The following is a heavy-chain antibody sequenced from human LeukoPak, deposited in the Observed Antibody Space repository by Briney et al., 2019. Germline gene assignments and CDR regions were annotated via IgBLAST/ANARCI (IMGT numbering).Heavy chain of an antibody. D-gene: IGHD6-13*01. CDR3: ARGRMGQQLVRSHYYYYMDV. CDR2: MNPNSGNT. CDR1: GYTFTIYD. V-gene: IGHV1-8*01. Sequence: GASVKVSFKASGYTFTIYDINWVRQAPGQGLEWMGWMNPNSGNTGYAQKFQGRVTMTRNTSISTAYMELSSLRSEDTAVYYCARGRMGQQLVRSHYYYYMDVWGKGTTVTVSS. J-gene: IGHJ6*03.